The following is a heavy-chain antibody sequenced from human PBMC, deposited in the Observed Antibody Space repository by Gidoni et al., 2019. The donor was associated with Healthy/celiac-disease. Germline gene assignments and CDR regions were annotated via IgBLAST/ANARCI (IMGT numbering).Heavy chain of an antibody. Sequence: FSGYYWSWIRQPPGKGLEWIGEINHSGSTNYNPSLKSRVTISVDTSKNQFALKLSSVTAADTAVYYCARGDRGGYCSSTSCYFRHYYGMDVWGQGTTVTVSS. CDR2: INHSGST. CDR1: FSGYY. CDR3: ARGDRGGYCSSTSCYFRHYYGMDV. V-gene: IGHV4-34*01. J-gene: IGHJ6*02. D-gene: IGHD2-2*01.